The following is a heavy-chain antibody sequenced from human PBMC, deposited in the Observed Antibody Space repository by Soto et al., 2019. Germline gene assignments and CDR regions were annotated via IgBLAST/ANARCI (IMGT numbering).Heavy chain of an antibody. Sequence: GESLKISCRGSGYIFSTYWIAWGRQMPGKGLEWMGIIYPDDSETRYSPSFQGQVTISADKSTSTAYLQWSSLKASDSAMYYRARQPGAAAGSDYWGLGTLVTVSS. D-gene: IGHD6-13*01. J-gene: IGHJ4*02. V-gene: IGHV5-51*01. CDR3: ARQPGAAAGSDY. CDR2: IYPDDSET. CDR1: GYIFSTYW.